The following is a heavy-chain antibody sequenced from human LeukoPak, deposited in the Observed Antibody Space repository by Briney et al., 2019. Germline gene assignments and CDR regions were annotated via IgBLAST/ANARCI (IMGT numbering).Heavy chain of an antibody. CDR2: IKEDGSEK. V-gene: IGHV3-7*05. J-gene: IGHJ5*02. CDR1: GFTFSNYW. D-gene: IGHD5-24*01. CDR3: ARASKPWLQLT. Sequence: GSLRLSCAASGFTFSNYWMIWFRQAQGEGLEWVGNIKEDGSEKRYADSVRGRCTISRGNAQTSIYLQMNSLRAEDTAVYYCARASKPWLQLTWGQGTLVTVSS.